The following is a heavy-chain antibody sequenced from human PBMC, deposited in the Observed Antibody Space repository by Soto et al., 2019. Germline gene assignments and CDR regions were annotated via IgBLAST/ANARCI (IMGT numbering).Heavy chain of an antibody. V-gene: IGHV3-48*03. J-gene: IGHJ6*02. Sequence: EVQLVESGGGLVQAGGSLRLFCAVSGFTFSSYEMNWVRQAPGKGLEWVSYIGTSGKTIYYADSVRGRFTISRDNAKNSQYLQRNSLRAEDTAVYFCASDPAIYSGKFDYGLDVWGRGTTVTASS. CDR3: ASDPAIYSGKFDYGLDV. D-gene: IGHD4-4*01. CDR2: IGTSGKTI. CDR1: GFTFSSYE.